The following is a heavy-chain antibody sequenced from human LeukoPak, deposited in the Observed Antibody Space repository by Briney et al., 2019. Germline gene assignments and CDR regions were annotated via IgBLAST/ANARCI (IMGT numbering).Heavy chain of an antibody. CDR2: INPKSGDT. CDR1: GYTFTGYY. J-gene: IGHJ4*02. Sequence: ASVKVSCKASGYTFTGYYMHWVRQAPGQGLEWMGWINPKSGDTNYAQKFQGRVTTTRDTSISTAYMELSRLRSDDTAVYYCARANYYGTPLTLDYWGQGTLVTVSS. D-gene: IGHD3-10*01. CDR3: ARANYYGTPLTLDY. V-gene: IGHV1-2*02.